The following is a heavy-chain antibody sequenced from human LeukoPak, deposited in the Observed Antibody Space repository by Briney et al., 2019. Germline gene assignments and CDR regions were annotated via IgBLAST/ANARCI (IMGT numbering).Heavy chain of an antibody. V-gene: IGHV3-33*06. CDR1: GFTFSSYG. J-gene: IGHJ4*02. CDR2: IWYDGSNK. Sequence: GGSLRLSCAASGFTFSSYGMHWVRQAPGKGLEWVAVIWYDGSNKYYADSVKGRFTISRDTSKNTLYLQMNSRGAGDTAVYYCAKELGYSYGYGIGYWGQGTLVTVSS. CDR3: AKELGYSYGYGIGY. D-gene: IGHD5-18*01.